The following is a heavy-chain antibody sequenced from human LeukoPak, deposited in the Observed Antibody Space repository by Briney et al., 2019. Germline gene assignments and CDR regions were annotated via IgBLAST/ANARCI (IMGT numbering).Heavy chain of an antibody. CDR2: ISSSSSTI. Sequence: GGSLRLSCATSGFTFSNYGMHWIRQTPGKGLEWVSYISSSSSTIYYADSVKGRFTISRDNAKNSLYLQMNSLRAEDTAVYYCARDRATYYYGSGSHGVWFDPWGQGTLVTVSS. V-gene: IGHV3-48*04. CDR3: ARDRATYYYGSGSHGVWFDP. D-gene: IGHD3-10*01. J-gene: IGHJ5*02. CDR1: GFTFSNYG.